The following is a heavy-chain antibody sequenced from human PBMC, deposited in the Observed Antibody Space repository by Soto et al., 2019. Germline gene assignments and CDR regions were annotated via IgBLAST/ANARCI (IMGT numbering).Heavy chain of an antibody. V-gene: IGHV4-39*01. J-gene: IGHJ4*02. Sequence: SETLWLSCTVSGVSISSYDVGWLRQPPGKGLEWIGSIYYSGNTYYNLSLKSRVTISVDTSKNQFSLKLSSVTAADTAVYYCASPYGSGSYAFDYWGQGIQVPVSS. D-gene: IGHD3-10*01. CDR3: ASPYGSGSYAFDY. CDR2: IYYSGNT. CDR1: GVSISSYD.